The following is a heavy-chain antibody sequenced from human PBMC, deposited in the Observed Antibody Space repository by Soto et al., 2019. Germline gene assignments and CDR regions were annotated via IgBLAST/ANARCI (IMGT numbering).Heavy chain of an antibody. Sequence: GASVKVSCTASGYTFTSYGISWVRQAPGQGLEWMGGIIPIFGTANYAQKFQGRVTITADESTSTAYMELSSLRSEDTAVYYCASVLPYSYYYDSSGYYHDAFDIWGQGTMVTVSS. V-gene: IGHV1-69*13. J-gene: IGHJ3*02. CDR3: ASVLPYSYYYDSSGYYHDAFDI. CDR2: IIPIFGTA. CDR1: GYTFTSYG. D-gene: IGHD3-22*01.